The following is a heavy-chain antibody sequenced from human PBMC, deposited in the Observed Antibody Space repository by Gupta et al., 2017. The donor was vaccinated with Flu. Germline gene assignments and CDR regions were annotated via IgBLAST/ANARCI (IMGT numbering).Heavy chain of an antibody. CDR1: GGSISSSSYY. V-gene: IGHV4-39*01. D-gene: IGHD3-22*01. J-gene: IGHJ4*02. CDR2: IYYSGST. Sequence: QLQLQESGPGLVKPSETLSLTCTVSGGSISSSSYYWGWIRQPPGKGLEWIGSIYYSGSTYYNPSLKSRVTISVDTSKNQFSLKLSSVTAADTAVYYCARPYYYDSSGYYPADYWGQGTLVTVSA. CDR3: ARPYYYDSSGYYPADY.